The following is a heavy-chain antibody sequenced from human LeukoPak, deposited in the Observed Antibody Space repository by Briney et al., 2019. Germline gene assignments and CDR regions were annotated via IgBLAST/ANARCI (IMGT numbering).Heavy chain of an antibody. CDR2: MKHDGSEN. CDR1: GFTFSSYE. D-gene: IGHD2-15*01. CDR3: GRDQTPFY. J-gene: IGHJ4*02. V-gene: IGHV3-7*01. Sequence: GGSLRLSCAASGFTFSSYEMNWVRQAPGKGLEWVATMKHDGSENYYVDSVKGRFTISRDNAKSSMWLQMSSLRAEDTAVYYCGRDQTPFYWGQGSLVTVSS.